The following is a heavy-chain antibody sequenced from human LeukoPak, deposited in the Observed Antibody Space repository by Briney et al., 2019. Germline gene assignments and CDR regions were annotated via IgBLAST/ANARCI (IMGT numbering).Heavy chain of an antibody. V-gene: IGHV1-2*02. CDR2: INPNSGGT. J-gene: IGHJ6*03. Sequence: GASVKVSYKASGYAFTDYYMHWVRQAPGQGLEWMGWINPNSGGTNYAQKFQGRVTMTRDTSISTAYMELSRLRSDDTAVYYCARNGFFGVVTSGYYYMDVWGKGTTVTVSS. D-gene: IGHD3-3*01. CDR1: GYAFTDYY. CDR3: ARNGFFGVVTSGYYYMDV.